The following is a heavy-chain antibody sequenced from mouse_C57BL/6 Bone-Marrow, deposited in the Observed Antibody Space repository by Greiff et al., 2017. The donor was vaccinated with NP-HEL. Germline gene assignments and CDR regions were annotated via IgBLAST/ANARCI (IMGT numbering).Heavy chain of an antibody. D-gene: IGHD1-1*01. CDR2: IDPSDSYT. CDR1: GYTFTSYW. J-gene: IGHJ2*01. Sequence: QVQLQQPGAELVKPGASVKLSCKASGYTFTSYWMQWVKQRPGQGLEWIGEIDPSDSYTNYNQKFKGKATLTVDTSSSTAYMQLSSLTSDDSAVYYCARWGITTVDPNFDYWGQGTTLTVSS. V-gene: IGHV1-50*01. CDR3: ARWGITTVDPNFDY.